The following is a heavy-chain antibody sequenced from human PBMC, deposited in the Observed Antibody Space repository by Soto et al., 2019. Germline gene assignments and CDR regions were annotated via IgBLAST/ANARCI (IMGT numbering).Heavy chain of an antibody. CDR2: IYPDDSDT. CDR3: ASSVLVTSTMNYFDL. J-gene: IGHJ4*02. D-gene: IGHD2-8*02. Sequence: PGESLKISCHASGYSFSNFWIAWGRQMPGEGLEWLGIIYPDDSDTRYSPSFLGQVTISADKSIKTTYLQWSSLKASDTAIYFCASSVLVTSTMNYFDLWGQGTLVTVSS. CDR1: GYSFSNFW. V-gene: IGHV5-51*01.